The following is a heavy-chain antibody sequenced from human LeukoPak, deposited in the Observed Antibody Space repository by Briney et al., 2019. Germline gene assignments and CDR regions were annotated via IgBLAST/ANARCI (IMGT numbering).Heavy chain of an antibody. J-gene: IGHJ4*02. CDR1: GGTFSSYA. CDR3: AKDSSSWSFDY. D-gene: IGHD6-13*01. Sequence: SVKXSCKASGGTFSSYAISWVRQAPGQGREWMGRIIPILGIANYAQKFQGRVTITADKSTSTAYMELRSLRTEDTAVYYCAKDSSSWSFDYWGQGTLVTVSS. V-gene: IGHV1-69*04. CDR2: IIPILGIA.